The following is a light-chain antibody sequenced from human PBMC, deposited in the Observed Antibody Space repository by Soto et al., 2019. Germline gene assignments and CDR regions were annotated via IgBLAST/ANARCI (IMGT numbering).Light chain of an antibody. CDR1: SSDIGAYNY. CDR2: GVT. Sequence: QSALTQPASVSGSPGQSITISCTGTSSDIGAYNYVSWYQHHPGKAPKLLIYGVTNRPSGVSNRFSGSKSGNTASLTISGLQSEDEAEYYCNCFMTSSNLDVVFGGGTKLTVL. V-gene: IGLV2-14*03. J-gene: IGLJ2*01. CDR3: NCFMTSSNLDVV.